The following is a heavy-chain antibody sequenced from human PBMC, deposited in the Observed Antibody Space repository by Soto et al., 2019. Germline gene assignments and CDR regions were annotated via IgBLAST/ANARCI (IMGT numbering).Heavy chain of an antibody. CDR1: GFTFSSYW. CDR3: ARVKEYCSSTSCYAGMSYMDV. V-gene: IGHV3-7*01. CDR2: IKQDGSEK. Sequence: GGSLRLSCAASGFTFSSYWMSWVRQAPGKGLEWVANIKQDGSEKYYVDSVKGRFTISRDNAKNSLYLQMNSLRAEDTAVYYCARVKEYCSSTSCYAGMSYMDVWGKGTTVTVSS. D-gene: IGHD2-2*01. J-gene: IGHJ6*03.